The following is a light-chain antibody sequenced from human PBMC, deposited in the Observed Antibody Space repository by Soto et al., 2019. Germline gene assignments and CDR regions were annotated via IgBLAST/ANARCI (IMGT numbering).Light chain of an antibody. CDR2: GAS. Sequence: EIVMTQSPATLSVSPGERATLSCRASQSVSSNLAWYQQKPGQAPRLLIYGASTRATGIPARFSGSGSGTEFTLTISSLQSVDFAVYYCQQYNNWPGTFGQGTKVEIK. CDR1: QSVSSN. J-gene: IGKJ1*01. V-gene: IGKV3-15*01. CDR3: QQYNNWPGT.